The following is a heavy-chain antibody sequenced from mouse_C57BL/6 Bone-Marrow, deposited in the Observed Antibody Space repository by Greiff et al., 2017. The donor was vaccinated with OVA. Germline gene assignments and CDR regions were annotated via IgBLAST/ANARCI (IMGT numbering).Heavy chain of an antibody. CDR1: GFSLTSYA. D-gene: IGHD2-1*01. Sequence: VKVVESGPGLVAPSQSLSITCTVSGFSLTSYAISWVRQPPGKGLEWLGVIWTGGGTNYNSALKSRLSISKDNSKSQVFLKMNSLQTDDTARYYCARNYYGNYVYWFAYWGQGTLVTVSA. V-gene: IGHV2-9-1*01. CDR2: IWTGGGT. J-gene: IGHJ3*01. CDR3: ARNYYGNYVYWFAY.